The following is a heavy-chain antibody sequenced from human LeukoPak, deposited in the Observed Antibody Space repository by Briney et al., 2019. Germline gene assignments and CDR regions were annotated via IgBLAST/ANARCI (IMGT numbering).Heavy chain of an antibody. Sequence: GGSLRLSCSASGFTFCAYAMYWVRQAPGKGLEYVSGISNKGGSTYYADSVKGRFTISRDNSKNTLHLQMSSLRADDTAVYYCVKSGTWADFDSWGQGTLVTVSS. V-gene: IGHV3-64D*09. CDR1: GFTFCAYA. D-gene: IGHD1-26*01. CDR3: VKSGTWADFDS. J-gene: IGHJ4*02. CDR2: ISNKGGST.